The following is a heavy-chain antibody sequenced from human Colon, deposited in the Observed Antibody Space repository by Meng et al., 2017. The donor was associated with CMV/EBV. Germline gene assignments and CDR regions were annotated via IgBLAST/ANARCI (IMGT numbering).Heavy chain of an antibody. Sequence: SETLSLTCTVFGYSISSGYHWGWIRQPPGEGLEWIGSIYHSGSTYYNPSLKSRVTISVDTSKNQFSLKLTSVTAADTAVYYCAREMVSGSGSNYVLGTRTGLDYWGQGTLVTVSS. V-gene: IGHV4-38-2*02. CDR3: AREMVSGSGSNYVLGTRTGLDY. D-gene: IGHD1-26*01. J-gene: IGHJ4*02. CDR1: GYSISSGYH. CDR2: IYHSGST.